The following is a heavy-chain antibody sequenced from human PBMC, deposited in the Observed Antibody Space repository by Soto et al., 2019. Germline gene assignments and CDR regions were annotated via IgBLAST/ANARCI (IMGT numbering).Heavy chain of an antibody. J-gene: IGHJ4*02. CDR1: GYSFTSYW. Sequence: PGESLKISCKGSGYSFTSYWISWVRQMPGKGLEWMGRIDPSDSYTNYSPSFQGHVTISADKSISTAYLQWSSLKASDTAMYYCARQEYSSSSGLDYWGQGTLVTGLL. D-gene: IGHD6-6*01. V-gene: IGHV5-10-1*01. CDR3: ARQEYSSSSGLDY. CDR2: IDPSDSYT.